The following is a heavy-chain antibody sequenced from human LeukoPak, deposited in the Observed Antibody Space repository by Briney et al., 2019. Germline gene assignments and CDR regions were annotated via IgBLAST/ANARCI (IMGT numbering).Heavy chain of an antibody. CDR2: ISSSSSTI. Sequence: GGSLRLSCAASGFTFSSYSMNWVRQAPGKGLEWVSYISSSSSTIYYADSVKGRFTISRDNAKNSLYLQMNSLRAEDTAVYYCASPAVLTGYYKVDYWGQGILVTVSS. CDR1: GFTFSSYS. CDR3: ASPAVLTGYYKVDY. J-gene: IGHJ4*02. V-gene: IGHV3-48*01. D-gene: IGHD3-9*01.